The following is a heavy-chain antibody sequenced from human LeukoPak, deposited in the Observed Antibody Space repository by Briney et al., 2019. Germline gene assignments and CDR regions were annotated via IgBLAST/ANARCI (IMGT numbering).Heavy chain of an antibody. V-gene: IGHV3-66*02. Sequence: GGSLRLSCAASGFTVSSNYMSWVRQAPGKGLEWVSVIYSGGSTYYADSVKGRFTISRDNSKNTLYLQMNSLRAEDTAVYYCASSVPHPGSYCGGDCYSFDYWGQGTLVTVSS. D-gene: IGHD2-21*02. CDR2: IYSGGST. J-gene: IGHJ4*02. CDR3: ASSVPHPGSYCGGDCYSFDY. CDR1: GFTVSSNY.